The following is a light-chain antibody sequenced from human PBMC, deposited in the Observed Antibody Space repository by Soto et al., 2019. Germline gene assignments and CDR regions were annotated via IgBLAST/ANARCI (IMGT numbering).Light chain of an antibody. J-gene: IGLJ3*02. CDR2: DVS. Sequence: QSALTQPRSVSGSPGQSVTISCTGTSGDVGGYNFVSWYQQHPGKAPTLMIFDVSQRPSGVPERFSGSKSGNTASLTISGLQADDEAGYYCYSYGGSYTWVFGGGTKLTVL. CDR1: SGDVGGYNF. CDR3: YSYGGSYTWV. V-gene: IGLV2-11*01.